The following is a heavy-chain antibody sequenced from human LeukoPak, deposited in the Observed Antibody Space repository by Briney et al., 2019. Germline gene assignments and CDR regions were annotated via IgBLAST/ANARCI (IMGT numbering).Heavy chain of an antibody. J-gene: IGHJ5*02. D-gene: IGHD2-21*01. CDR3: ARHRGVIAILSWFDP. CDR1: GGSFSGYY. V-gene: IGHV4-34*01. Sequence: PSETLSLTCAVYGGSFSGYYWSWIRQPPGKGLEWIGEINHSGSTNYNPSLKSRVTMSVDTSKNQFSLKLSSVTAADTAVYYCARHRGVIAILSWFDPWGQGTLVTVSS. CDR2: INHSGST.